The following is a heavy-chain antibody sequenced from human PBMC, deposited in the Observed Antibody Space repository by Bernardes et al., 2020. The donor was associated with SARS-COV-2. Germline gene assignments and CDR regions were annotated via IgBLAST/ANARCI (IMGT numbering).Heavy chain of an antibody. D-gene: IGHD3-22*01. J-gene: IGHJ6*02. CDR1: GFSVSTRGMC. CDR2: IDWDDDK. Sequence: SGPTLVKPTQTLTLTCTFSGFSVSTRGMCVSWIRQPPGKALEWLARIDWDDDKYYSTSLKTRLTISKDTSKNQVVLTMTNMDPVDTATYYCARMYYDSENYYYGMDVWGQGTTVTISS. CDR3: ARMYYDSENYYYGMDV. V-gene: IGHV2-70*11.